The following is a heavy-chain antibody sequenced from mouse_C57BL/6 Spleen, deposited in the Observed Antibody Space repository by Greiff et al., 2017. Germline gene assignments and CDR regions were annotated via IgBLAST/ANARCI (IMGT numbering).Heavy chain of an antibody. V-gene: IGHV1-15*01. J-gene: IGHJ1*03. CDR3: TREHYDYSHWYFDV. Sequence: VQLQQSGAELVRPGASVTLSCKASGYTFTDYEMHWVKQTPVHGLEWIGAIDPETGGTAYNQKFKGKAILTADKSSSTAYMELRSLTSEDSAVYYCTREHYDYSHWYFDVWGTGTTVTVS. CDR1: GYTFTDYE. CDR2: IDPETGGT. D-gene: IGHD2-4*01.